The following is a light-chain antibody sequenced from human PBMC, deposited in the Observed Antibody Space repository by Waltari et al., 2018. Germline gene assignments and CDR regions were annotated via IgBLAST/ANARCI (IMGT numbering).Light chain of an antibody. J-gene: IGLJ3*02. CDR2: EDD. V-gene: IGLV6-57*03. Sequence: NFMLTQPHSVSESPGKPVTISCTRSSGSIGSSYVQWYQQRPGSAPTTVIYEDDQRPSGVPDRFSGSIDSSSNSASLTISGLQTEDEADYYCQSYDSSDHGVFGGGTKLTVL. CDR1: SGSIGSSY. CDR3: QSYDSSDHGV.